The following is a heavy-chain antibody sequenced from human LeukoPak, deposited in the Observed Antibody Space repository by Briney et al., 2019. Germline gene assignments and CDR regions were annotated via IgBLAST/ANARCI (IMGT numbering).Heavy chain of an antibody. CDR2: IIPIFGTA. D-gene: IGHD3-10*01. CDR3: ARGYHGSGSYFDY. J-gene: IGHJ4*02. V-gene: IGHV1-69*05. CDR1: GGTFSGYA. Sequence: GSSVKVSCKASGGTFSGYAISWVRQAPGQGLEWMGGIIPIFGTANYAQKFQGRVTITTDESTSTAYMELSSLRSEDTAVYYCARGYHGSGSYFDYWGQGTLVTVSS.